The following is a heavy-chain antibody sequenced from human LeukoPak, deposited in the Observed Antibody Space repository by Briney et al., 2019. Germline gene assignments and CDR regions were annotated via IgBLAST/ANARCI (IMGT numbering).Heavy chain of an antibody. Sequence: PGSSLRLSCAASGFTFSTYGMHWVRQAPGKGLEWVAVIWNDGSNKYYVDSVKGRFTISRDNSKNTLYLQMNSLRAEDTAVYYCAKLSGSYFFDYWGQGTLVTVSS. V-gene: IGHV3-33*06. CDR2: IWNDGSNK. D-gene: IGHD1-26*01. CDR3: AKLSGSYFFDY. J-gene: IGHJ4*02. CDR1: GFTFSTYG.